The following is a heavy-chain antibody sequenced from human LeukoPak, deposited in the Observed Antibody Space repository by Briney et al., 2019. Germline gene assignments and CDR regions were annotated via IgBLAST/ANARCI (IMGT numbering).Heavy chain of an antibody. CDR1: GFTFSGSA. D-gene: IGHD3-10*01. CDR3: TRVPTRGSGNDY. Sequence: GGSLRLSCAASGFTFSGSAIHWVRQASGKGLELVGRIRSKADNYATGYAASVKGRFTLSRDDSKNTAYLQMNRLKTEDTAVYYCTRVPTRGSGNDYWGQGTQVTVSS. J-gene: IGHJ4*02. CDR2: IRSKADNYAT. V-gene: IGHV3-73*01.